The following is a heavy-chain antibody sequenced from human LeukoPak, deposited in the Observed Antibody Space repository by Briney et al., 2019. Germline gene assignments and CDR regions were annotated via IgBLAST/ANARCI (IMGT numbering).Heavy chain of an antibody. Sequence: ASVKVSCKASGYTFTSYAMHWVRQAPGQRLEWMGWINTNTGNPTYAQGFTGRFVFSLDTSVSTAYLQISSLKAEDTAVYYCARAMGIAAAPLLDYWGQGTLVTVSS. CDR1: GYTFTSYA. CDR3: ARAMGIAAAPLLDY. J-gene: IGHJ4*02. V-gene: IGHV7-4-1*02. D-gene: IGHD6-13*01. CDR2: INTNTGNP.